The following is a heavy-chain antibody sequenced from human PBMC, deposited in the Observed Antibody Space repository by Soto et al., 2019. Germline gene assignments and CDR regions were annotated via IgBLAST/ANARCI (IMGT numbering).Heavy chain of an antibody. D-gene: IGHD2-15*01. V-gene: IGHV1-46*01. CDR3: ARDGDVVVVAATPLFDY. J-gene: IGHJ4*02. Sequence: QVQLVQSGAEVKKPGASVKVSCKASGYTFTSYYMHWVRQAPGQGLEWMGIINPSGGSTSYAQKFQGRVTMTRDTSTCTVYMELSSLRSEDTAVYYCARDGDVVVVAATPLFDYWGQGTLVTVSS. CDR1: GYTFTSYY. CDR2: INPSGGST.